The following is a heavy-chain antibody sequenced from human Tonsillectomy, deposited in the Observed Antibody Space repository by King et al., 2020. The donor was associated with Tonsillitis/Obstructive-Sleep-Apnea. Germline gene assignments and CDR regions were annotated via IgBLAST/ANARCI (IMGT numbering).Heavy chain of an antibody. D-gene: IGHD4-11*01. J-gene: IGHJ6*03. V-gene: IGHV3-30*01. Sequence: QLVQSGGGVVQPGRSLRLSCAASGFTFSSYAMHWVRQAPGKGLEWVAVISYDGSNKYYADSVKGRFTISRDNSKNTLYLQMNSLRAEDTAVYYCARDYRDDYSNWGPYYYYYYMDVWGKGTTVTVSS. CDR2: ISYDGSNK. CDR3: ARDYRDDYSNWGPYYYYYYMDV. CDR1: GFTFSSYA.